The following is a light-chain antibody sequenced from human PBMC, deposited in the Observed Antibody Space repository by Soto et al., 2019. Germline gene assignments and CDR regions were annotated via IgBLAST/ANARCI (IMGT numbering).Light chain of an antibody. CDR1: SSNIGTGYD. V-gene: IGLV1-40*01. Sequence: QSVLTQSPSVSGAPGQRVTISCTGSSSNIGTGYDVHWYQQLPGTAPKLLIYVNNNRPSGVPDRFSGSKSGTSASLAITGLQAEDEAAYYCQSYDNALSAWVFGGGTKVTVL. CDR3: QSYDNALSAWV. CDR2: VNN. J-gene: IGLJ3*02.